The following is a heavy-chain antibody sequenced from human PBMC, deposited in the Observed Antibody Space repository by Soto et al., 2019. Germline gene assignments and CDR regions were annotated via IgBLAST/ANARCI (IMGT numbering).Heavy chain of an antibody. V-gene: IGHV3-30-3*01. J-gene: IGHJ4*02. D-gene: IGHD3-16*01. CDR1: GFTFSSYA. CDR2: ISYDGSNK. CDR3: AGDRGRFFDY. Sequence: QVQLVESGGGVVQPGRSLRLSCAASGFTFSSYAMHWVRQAAGKGLEWVAVISYDGSNKYYADSVKGRLTISRDNSKNTLYLQMNSLRAEDTAVYYCAGDRGRFFDYWGQGTLVTVSS.